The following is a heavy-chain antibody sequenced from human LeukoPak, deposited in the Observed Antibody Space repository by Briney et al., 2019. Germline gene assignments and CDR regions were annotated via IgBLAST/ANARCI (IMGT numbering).Heavy chain of an antibody. CDR3: ARGSTSESPVADAFDI. Sequence: SQTLSLTCAISGDSVSSNSGVWNWIRQSPSRGLEWLGRTYYRSKWYNDYTVSVKSRITINPDTSKNQFSLQLNSVTPEDTAVYYCARGSTSESPVADAFDIWGQGTMVTVS. J-gene: IGHJ3*02. CDR2: TYYRSKWYN. D-gene: IGHD2-2*01. V-gene: IGHV6-1*01. CDR1: GDSVSSNSGV.